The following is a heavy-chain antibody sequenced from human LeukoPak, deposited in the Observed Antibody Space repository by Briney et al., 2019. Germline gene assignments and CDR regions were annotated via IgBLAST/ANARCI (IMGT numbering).Heavy chain of an antibody. D-gene: IGHD3-10*01. Sequence: GGSLRLSCAASGFTFSSYSMNWVRQAPGKGLEWVATIIDNGDRTYYADSVRGRFTLSRDNSNNTLSLQMNSLRAEDTATYYCSKGITLVRGFTDFDYWGQGTLVTVSS. J-gene: IGHJ4*02. CDR3: SKGITLVRGFTDFDY. CDR1: GFTFSSYS. V-gene: IGHV3-23*01. CDR2: IIDNGDRT.